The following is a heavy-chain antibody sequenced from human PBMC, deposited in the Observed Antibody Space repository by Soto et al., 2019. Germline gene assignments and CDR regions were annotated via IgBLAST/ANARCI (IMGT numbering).Heavy chain of an antibody. Sequence: QVQLVQSGAEVKKPGSSVKVSCKASGGTFSSYTISWVRQAPGQGLEWMGRIIPILGIANYAQKFQGRVTITEDKSTSTAHMGLSSLRSEDTAVYYCASGEGATYYWGQGTLVTVSS. CDR1: GGTFSSYT. CDR3: ASGEGATYY. J-gene: IGHJ4*02. V-gene: IGHV1-69*02. D-gene: IGHD1-26*01. CDR2: IIPILGIA.